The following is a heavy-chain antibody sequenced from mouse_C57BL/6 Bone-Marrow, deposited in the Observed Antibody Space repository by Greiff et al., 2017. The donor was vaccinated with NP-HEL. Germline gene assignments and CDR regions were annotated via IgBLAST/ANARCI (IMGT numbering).Heavy chain of an antibody. D-gene: IGHD1-1*01. J-gene: IGHJ3*01. CDR3: ARDYGSSPFAY. Sequence: QVQLKESGPELVKPGASVQISCKASGYAFSSSWMNWVKQRPGQGLEWLGRLYPGDGATNYNGKFNGKATLTADKSSSTAYMQLSSLTSEDAAVYFCARDYGSSPFAYWGQGTLVTVSA. CDR1: GYAFSSSW. V-gene: IGHV1-82*01. CDR2: LYPGDGAT.